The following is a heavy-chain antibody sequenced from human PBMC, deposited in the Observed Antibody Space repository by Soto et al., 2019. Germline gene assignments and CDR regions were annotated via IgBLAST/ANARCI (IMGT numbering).Heavy chain of an antibody. Sequence: SETLSLTCSVSGGSISTRSYYWGWIRQPPGKGLEWIGSVSYSGSTYYTPSLKSRVTISVDTSKNQLSLKLSSVTAADTAVYYCARQRSVVVTQWWFEPWGQGPLVTVSS. J-gene: IGHJ5*02. V-gene: IGHV4-39*01. CDR2: VSYSGST. CDR1: GGSISTRSYY. D-gene: IGHD2-15*01. CDR3: ARQRSVVVTQWWFEP.